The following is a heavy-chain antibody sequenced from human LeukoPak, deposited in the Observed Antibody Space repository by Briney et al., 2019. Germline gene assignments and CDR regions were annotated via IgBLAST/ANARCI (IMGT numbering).Heavy chain of an antibody. D-gene: IGHD3-10*01. J-gene: IGHJ4*02. Sequence: SETLSLTCTVSGGSISSSGYYWGWIRQPPGKGLEWVGSVYYTGSTFYNPSLKSRVTTSVDPSKNHFSLNLSSVTAADTAVYYCARHRGRYYDSGSYYYFDYWGQGTLVTVSS. CDR2: VYYTGST. V-gene: IGHV4-39*02. CDR1: GGSISSSGYY. CDR3: ARHRGRYYDSGSYYYFDY.